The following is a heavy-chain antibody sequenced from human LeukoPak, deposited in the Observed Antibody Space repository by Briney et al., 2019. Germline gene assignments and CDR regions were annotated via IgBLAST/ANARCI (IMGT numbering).Heavy chain of an antibody. D-gene: IGHD3-10*01. CDR1: GFTFSDYC. CDR3: ARGYERRIMVRGVITYYYYGMDV. CDR2: ISSSGSTI. V-gene: IGHV3-11*01. J-gene: IGHJ6*02. Sequence: GGSLRLSCAASGFTFSDYCMSWIRQAPGKGLEWVSYISSSGSTIYYADSVKGRFTISRDNAKNSLYLQMNSLRAEDTAVYYCARGYERRIMVRGVITYYYYGMDVWGQGTTVTVSS.